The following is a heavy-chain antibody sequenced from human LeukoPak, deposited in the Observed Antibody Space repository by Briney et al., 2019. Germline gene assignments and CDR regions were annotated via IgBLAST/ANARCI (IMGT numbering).Heavy chain of an antibody. CDR3: ARDGFGGY. J-gene: IGHJ4*02. D-gene: IGHD2-15*01. CDR1: GGSISSYY. Sequence: SETLSLTCTVSGGSISSYYWSWIRQPPGKGLEWIGYISYSGSTNYNPPLKSRVTISVDTSKNQFSLKLTSVTAADTAVYYCARDGFGGYWGQGTLVTVSS. V-gene: IGHV4-59*01. CDR2: ISYSGST.